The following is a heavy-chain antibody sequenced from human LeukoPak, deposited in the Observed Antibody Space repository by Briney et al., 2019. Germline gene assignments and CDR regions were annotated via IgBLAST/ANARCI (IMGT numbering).Heavy chain of an antibody. CDR3: ARDPGYYGSGSYYSYYYYYGMDV. CDR1: GYTFTSYG. Sequence: ASVTVSCKASGYTFTSYGISWVRQAPGQGLEWMGWISAYNGNTNYAQKLQGRVTMTTDTSTSTAYMELRSLRSDDTAVYYCARDPGYYGSGSYYSYYYYYGMDVWGQGTTVTVSS. V-gene: IGHV1-18*01. CDR2: ISAYNGNT. J-gene: IGHJ6*02. D-gene: IGHD3-10*01.